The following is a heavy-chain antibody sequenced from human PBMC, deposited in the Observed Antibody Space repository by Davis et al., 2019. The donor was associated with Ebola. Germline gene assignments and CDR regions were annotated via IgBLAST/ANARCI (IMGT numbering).Heavy chain of an antibody. Sequence: SVKVSCKASRGISTSYAISWVRQAPGQGLEWMGGIIPLFRTPHYAQKFQGRLTITADESTTTAYMELYSLKSEDTAVYYCGFPGGGLGYDFGYFHAMGVWGQGTTVTVSS. V-gene: IGHV1-69*13. J-gene: IGHJ6*02. CDR3: GFPGGGLGYDFGYFHAMGV. D-gene: IGHD5-12*01. CDR2: IIPLFRTP. CDR1: RGISTSYA.